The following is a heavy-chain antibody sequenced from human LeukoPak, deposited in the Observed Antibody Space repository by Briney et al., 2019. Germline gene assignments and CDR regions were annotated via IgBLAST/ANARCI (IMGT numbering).Heavy chain of an antibody. V-gene: IGHV1-69*04. CDR2: IVPILALA. Sequence: ASVKVSCKSFGGTLRTYGITWVRQAPGQGLEWMGRIVPILALANYAQKFQGRVTITADESTSTAYMELSSLGSEDTAVYYCARGEGQFDYYYYYGMDVWGQGTAVTVSS. D-gene: IGHD1-26*01. J-gene: IGHJ6*02. CDR1: GGTLRTYG. CDR3: ARGEGQFDYYYYYGMDV.